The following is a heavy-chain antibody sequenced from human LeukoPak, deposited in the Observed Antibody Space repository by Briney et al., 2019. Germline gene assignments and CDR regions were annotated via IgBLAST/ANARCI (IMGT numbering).Heavy chain of an antibody. Sequence: GGSLRLSCAASGFTFSNAWMTWVRQAPGKGLEWVGRIKTKTDGGTTDYAAPVKGRFTISRDDSENTLYLQMNSLKTEDTAVYYCTTMLWFGDLFYWGQGTLVTVSS. CDR3: TTMLWFGDLFY. D-gene: IGHD3-10*01. CDR1: GFTFSNAW. CDR2: IKTKTDGGTT. J-gene: IGHJ4*02. V-gene: IGHV3-15*01.